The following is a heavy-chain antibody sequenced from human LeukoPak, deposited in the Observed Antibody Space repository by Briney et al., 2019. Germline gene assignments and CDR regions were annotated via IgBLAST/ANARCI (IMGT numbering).Heavy chain of an antibody. V-gene: IGHV4-34*01. CDR3: ARDSRVAGTDY. D-gene: IGHD6-19*01. CDR2: INHSGST. CDR1: GGSFSGYY. J-gene: IGHJ4*02. Sequence: PSETLSLTCAVYGGSFSGYYWSWIRQPPGKGLEWIGEINHSGSTNYNPSLKSRVTISVDTSKNQFSLKLSSVTAADTAVYYCARDSRVAGTDYWGQGTLVTVSS.